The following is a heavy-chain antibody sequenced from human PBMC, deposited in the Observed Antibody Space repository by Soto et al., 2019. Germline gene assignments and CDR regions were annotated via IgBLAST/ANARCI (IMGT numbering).Heavy chain of an antibody. D-gene: IGHD3-22*01. CDR1: GVSISRNNW. CDR3: ARSSRYQYDSSEWNFDY. J-gene: IGHJ4*02. Sequence: QVQLQESGPGLVKPSGTLSLTCAVSGVSISRNNWWSWVRQPPGKGLEWIGEMYHTGSTNYNPSRKMRVTRAVDKSKIHSSLELHSVTAADTAVYYCARSSRYQYDSSEWNFDYWGQGTLVTVSS. CDR2: MYHTGST. V-gene: IGHV4-4*02.